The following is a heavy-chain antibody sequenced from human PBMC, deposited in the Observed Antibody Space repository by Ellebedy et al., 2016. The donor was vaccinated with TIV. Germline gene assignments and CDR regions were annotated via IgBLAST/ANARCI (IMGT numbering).Heavy chain of an antibody. Sequence: MPSETLSLTCTVSGGSISSSSYYWGWIRQPPGKGLEWIGSIYYSGSTYYNPSLKSRVTISVDTSKNQFSLKLSSVTAADTAVYYCARLRPTGSGSLPIDYWGQGTLVTVSS. D-gene: IGHD1-26*01. J-gene: IGHJ4*02. V-gene: IGHV4-39*01. CDR3: ARLRPTGSGSLPIDY. CDR1: GGSISSSSYY. CDR2: IYYSGST.